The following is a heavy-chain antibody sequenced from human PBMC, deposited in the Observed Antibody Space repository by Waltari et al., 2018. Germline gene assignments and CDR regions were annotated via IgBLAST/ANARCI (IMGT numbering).Heavy chain of an antibody. CDR3: ARRYDSSGEDAFDI. D-gene: IGHD3-22*01. V-gene: IGHV4-38-2*01. Sequence: QVQLQESGPGLVKPSETLSLTCDVSGYSLSSSYYWGWIRQPPGKGLEWNGSIYHSGSTYYNPSLKSRVTISVDTSKNQFSLKLSSVTAADTAVYYCARRYDSSGEDAFDIWGQGTMVTVSS. J-gene: IGHJ3*02. CDR2: IYHSGST. CDR1: GYSLSSSYY.